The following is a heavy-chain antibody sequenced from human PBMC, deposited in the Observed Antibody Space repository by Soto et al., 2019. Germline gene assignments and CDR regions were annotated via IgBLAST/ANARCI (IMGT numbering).Heavy chain of an antibody. Sequence: GSLRLSCAVSGLTFGSYSMNWVRQAPGKGLEWVSYISSTGSTIWYTDSVKGRFTISRDDAKNSLFLQMNSLRAEDTAVYYCANSFEYWGQGPLVTVSS. V-gene: IGHV3-48*01. CDR2: ISSTGSTI. CDR1: GLTFGSYS. J-gene: IGHJ4*02. CDR3: ANSFEY.